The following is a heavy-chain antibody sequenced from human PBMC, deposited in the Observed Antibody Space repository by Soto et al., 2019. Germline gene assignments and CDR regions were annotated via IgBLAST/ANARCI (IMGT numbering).Heavy chain of an antibody. Sequence: QVQLQESGPGLVKPSQTLSLTCTVSGGSISSGGYYWSWIRQHPGKGQEWIGYIYYSGSTYYNPSLKSRVTISVDTSKNQCSLKLSSVTAAVTAVYYCARVDTAMATYWYFDLWGRGTLATVSS. V-gene: IGHV4-31*03. D-gene: IGHD5-18*01. CDR2: IYYSGST. CDR1: GGSISSGGYY. J-gene: IGHJ2*01. CDR3: ARVDTAMATYWYFDL.